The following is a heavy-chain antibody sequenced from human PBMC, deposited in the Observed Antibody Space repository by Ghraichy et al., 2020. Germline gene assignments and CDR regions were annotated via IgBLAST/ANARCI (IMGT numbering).Heavy chain of an antibody. Sequence: GGSLRLSCAASGFTFSTYGMHWVRQAPGKGLEWVAAISSDGSNKYYADSVKGRFTISRENFKNTLYLQMNSPRDDDKALYYCARDGGPIRTTIFGVITAGVFDIWGQGTMVTVSS. D-gene: IGHD3-3*01. J-gene: IGHJ3*02. V-gene: IGHV3-30*03. CDR1: GFTFSTYG. CDR2: ISSDGSNK. CDR3: ARDGGPIRTTIFGVITAGVFDI.